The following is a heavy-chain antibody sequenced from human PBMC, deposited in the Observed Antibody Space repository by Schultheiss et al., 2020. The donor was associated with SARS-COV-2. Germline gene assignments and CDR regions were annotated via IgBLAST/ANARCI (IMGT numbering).Heavy chain of an antibody. D-gene: IGHD3-10*01. J-gene: IGHJ4*02. V-gene: IGHV4-61*05. Sequence: SQTLSLTCTVSGGSISSSSYYWGWIRQPPGKGLEWIGYIYYSGSTNYNPSLKSRVTVSVDTSKNQFSLKLSSVTAADTAVYYCARGRRGSGSFRLTGPTYFDYWGQGTLVTVSS. CDR2: IYYSGST. CDR1: GGSISSSSYY. CDR3: ARGRRGSGSFRLTGPTYFDY.